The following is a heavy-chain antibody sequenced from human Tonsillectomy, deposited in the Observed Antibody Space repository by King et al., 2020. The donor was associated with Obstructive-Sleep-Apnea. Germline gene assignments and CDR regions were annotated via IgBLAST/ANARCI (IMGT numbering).Heavy chain of an antibody. D-gene: IGHD6-19*01. V-gene: IGHV4-4*07. Sequence: VQLQESGPGLVKPSETLSLTCTVSGGSISSYYWSWIRQPAGKGLEWIGRIYTSGSTTYNPSLKSRVTMSLDTSKNLFSPKLSSVTAADTAVYYCARGDYSSGWYYFDYWGQGTLVTVSS. CDR3: ARGDYSSGWYYFDY. CDR2: IYTSGST. J-gene: IGHJ4*02. CDR1: GGSISSYY.